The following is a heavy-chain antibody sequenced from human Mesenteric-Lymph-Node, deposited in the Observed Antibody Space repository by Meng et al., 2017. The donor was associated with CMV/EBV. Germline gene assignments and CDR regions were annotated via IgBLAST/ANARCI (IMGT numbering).Heavy chain of an antibody. Sequence: FTFSSYSMNWVRQAPGKGLEWVSSISSSSSYIYYADSVKGRFTISRDISENTVSLQMDSLRAEDTAVYFCAKLCFDGEGFWAYYFDLWGPGTLVTVSS. J-gene: IGHJ2*01. CDR2: ISSSSSYI. CDR3: AKLCFDGEGFWAYYFDL. CDR1: FTFSSYS. D-gene: IGHD3-3*01. V-gene: IGHV3-21*04.